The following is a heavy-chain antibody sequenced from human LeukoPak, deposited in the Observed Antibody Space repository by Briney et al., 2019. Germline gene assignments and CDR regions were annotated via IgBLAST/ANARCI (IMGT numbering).Heavy chain of an antibody. D-gene: IGHD1-1*01. CDR3: ARSKLLDY. J-gene: IGHJ4*02. Sequence: SETLSLTCSVSGGSISSYYWSWIRQPPGKGLEWIGYLHYSGSTDYNPSLKSRVTISVDKSKNQFSLKLSSVTAADTAVYYCARSKLLDYWGQGTLVTVSS. CDR2: LHYSGST. CDR1: GGSISSYY. V-gene: IGHV4-59*12.